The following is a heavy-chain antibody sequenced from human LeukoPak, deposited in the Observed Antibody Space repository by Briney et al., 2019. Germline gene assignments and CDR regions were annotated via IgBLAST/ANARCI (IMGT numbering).Heavy chain of an antibody. D-gene: IGHD3-10*01. J-gene: IGHJ4*02. V-gene: IGHV3-64D*06. Sequence: PGGSLRLSCSASGFTFSSFALYWVRPAPGKGLEYVSDISGDGGSTYYADSVKGRFTISRDNSKNTLYLQMRSLRVEDTAVYYCVKDFRGIPIDYWGQGTLVTVSS. CDR3: VKDFRGIPIDY. CDR2: ISGDGGST. CDR1: GFTFSSFA.